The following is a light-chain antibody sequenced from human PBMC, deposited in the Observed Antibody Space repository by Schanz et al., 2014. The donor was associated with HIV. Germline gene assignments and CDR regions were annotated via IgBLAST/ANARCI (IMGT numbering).Light chain of an antibody. CDR2: DVN. J-gene: IGLJ3*02. Sequence: QSVLTQPASVSGSPGQSITISCTGTSSDVGAYKYLSWYQQPPGKAPKLMIYDVNNRPSGVSNRFSGSKSGSTASLTISGLQAEDEADYYCCSYAGGSTLAHWLFGGGTKLTVL. CDR1: SSDVGAYKY. V-gene: IGLV2-14*03. CDR3: CSYAGGSTLAHWL.